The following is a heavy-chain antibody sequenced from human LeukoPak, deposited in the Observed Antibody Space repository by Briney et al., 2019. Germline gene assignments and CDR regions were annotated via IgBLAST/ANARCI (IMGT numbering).Heavy chain of an antibody. D-gene: IGHD3-22*01. CDR2: ISSSSSYI. Sequence: GGSLRLSCAASGFTFSSYSMNRVRQAPGKGLGWVSSISSSSSYIYYADSVKGRFTISRDNAKNSLYLQMNSLRAEDTAVYYCARYLRDYYDSRGTDEDYWGQGTLVTVSS. J-gene: IGHJ4*02. CDR1: GFTFSSYS. CDR3: ARYLRDYYDSRGTDEDY. V-gene: IGHV3-21*01.